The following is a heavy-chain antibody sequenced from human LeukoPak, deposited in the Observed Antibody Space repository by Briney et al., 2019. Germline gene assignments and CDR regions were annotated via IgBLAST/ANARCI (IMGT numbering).Heavy chain of an antibody. CDR1: GFTFSSYS. D-gene: IGHD6-19*01. CDR3: ARDLGSSGWYVDWFDP. V-gene: IGHV3-48*01. J-gene: IGHJ5*02. Sequence: GGSLRLSCAASGFTFSSYSMNWVRQAPGKGLEWVSYISSSSSTIYYADSVKGRFTISRDNAKNSLYLQMNSLRAEDTAVNYCARDLGSSGWYVDWFDPWGQGTLVTVSS. CDR2: ISSSSSTI.